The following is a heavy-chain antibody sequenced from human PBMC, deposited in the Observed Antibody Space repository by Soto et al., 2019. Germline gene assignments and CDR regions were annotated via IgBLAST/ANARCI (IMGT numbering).Heavy chain of an antibody. D-gene: IGHD7-27*01. CDR2: IKRKSDGETT. J-gene: IGHJ3*02. V-gene: IGHV3-15*01. CDR3: GTGSACDI. Sequence: GGSLRLSCAVSGFTFSNSYMRWVRQTPGKGLEWVGRIKRKSDGETTDYAVPVKGRFTISRDDAISTVYLQMNGLKTEDTAVYYCGTGSACDIWGQGTMVTVSS. CDR1: GFTFSNSY.